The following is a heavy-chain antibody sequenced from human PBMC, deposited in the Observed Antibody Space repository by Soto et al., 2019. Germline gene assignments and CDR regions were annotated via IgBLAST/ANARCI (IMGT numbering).Heavy chain of an antibody. CDR2: INSDGSTT. CDR1: GFTFSNYW. D-gene: IGHD1-26*01. V-gene: IGHV3-74*01. J-gene: IGHJ4*02. CDR3: ARVVVGRYDFDS. Sequence: EVLLVESGGGLVQPGGSLRLSCAASGFTFSNYWMHWVRQAPGKGLVWVSRINSDGSTTSYADSVKGRFTISRDNAKNTLYLQMNSLRVEDTAVYFCARVVVGRYDFDSWGQGTLVPVSS.